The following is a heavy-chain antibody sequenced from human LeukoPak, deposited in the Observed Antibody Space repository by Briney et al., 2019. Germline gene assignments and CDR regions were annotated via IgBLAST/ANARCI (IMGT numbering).Heavy chain of an antibody. Sequence: PSETPSLTCAVYGGSFSGYYWSWIRQPPGKGLGWIGEINHSGSTNYNPSLKSRVTISVDTSKNQFSLKLSSVTAADTAVYYCARGSDILTGYYRTWGQGTLVTVSS. J-gene: IGHJ5*02. D-gene: IGHD3-9*01. CDR1: GGSFSGYY. CDR2: INHSGST. CDR3: ARGSDILTGYYRT. V-gene: IGHV4-34*01.